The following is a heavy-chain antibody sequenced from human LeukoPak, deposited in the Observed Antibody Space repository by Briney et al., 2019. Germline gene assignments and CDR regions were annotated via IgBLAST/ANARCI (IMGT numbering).Heavy chain of an antibody. D-gene: IGHD1-26*01. CDR3: ARTTPGLFDY. V-gene: IGHV3-48*01. J-gene: IGHJ4*02. CDR1: GFTVSSNY. Sequence: PGGSLRLSCAASGFTVSSNYMSWVRQAPGKGLEWVSYISSSSSTIYYADSVKGRFTISRDNAKNSLYLQMNSLRAEDTAVYYCARTTPGLFDYWGQGTLVTVSS. CDR2: ISSSSSTI.